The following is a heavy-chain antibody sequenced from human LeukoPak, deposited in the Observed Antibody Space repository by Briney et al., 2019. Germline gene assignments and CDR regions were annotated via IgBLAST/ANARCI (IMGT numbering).Heavy chain of an antibody. Sequence: GGSLRLSCAASGFPFNSFFLNWVRLTPGRELEWVACISQDGSETFYMDSVRGRSIISRDNTKNSLYLQMDSLRAEDTAVYFCVRDLGHSRHYFEYWGQGALVTVSS. CDR2: ISQDGSET. D-gene: IGHD7-27*01. CDR1: GFPFNSFF. CDR3: VRDLGHSRHYFEY. V-gene: IGHV3-7*01. J-gene: IGHJ4*02.